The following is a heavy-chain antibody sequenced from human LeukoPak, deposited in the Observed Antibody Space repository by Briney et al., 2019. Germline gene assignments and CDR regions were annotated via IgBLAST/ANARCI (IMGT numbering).Heavy chain of an antibody. Sequence: GGSLRLSCAASGFTFSSYSMNWVRQAPGKGLEWVSSISSSSSYIYYADSVRGRFTISRDNAKNSLYLQMNSLRVEDTALYYCAREFTAYYYDSSGYYLDYWGQGTLVTVSS. CDR1: GFTFSSYS. CDR2: ISSSSSYI. CDR3: AREFTAYYYDSSGYYLDY. D-gene: IGHD3-22*01. J-gene: IGHJ4*02. V-gene: IGHV3-21*04.